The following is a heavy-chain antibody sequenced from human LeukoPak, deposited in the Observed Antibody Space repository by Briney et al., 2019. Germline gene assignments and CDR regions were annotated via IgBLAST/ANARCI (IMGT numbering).Heavy chain of an antibody. Sequence: PGGSLRLSCAASGFTFSSYLMSWVRQAPGKGLEWVANIKQDGSEKYYVDSVKGRFTISRDNAKNSLYLQMNSLRAEDTAVYYCTSYYDYVWGSYRDDAFDIWGQGTMVTVSS. V-gene: IGHV3-7*01. CDR3: TSYYDYVWGSYRDDAFDI. D-gene: IGHD3-16*02. CDR2: IKQDGSEK. J-gene: IGHJ3*02. CDR1: GFTFSSYL.